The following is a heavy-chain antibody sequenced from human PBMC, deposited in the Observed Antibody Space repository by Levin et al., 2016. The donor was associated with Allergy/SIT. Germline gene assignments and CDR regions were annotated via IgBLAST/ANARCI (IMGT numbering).Heavy chain of an antibody. J-gene: IGHJ6*03. D-gene: IGHD3-10*01. V-gene: IGHV3-23*01. CDR3: AKGVMLLWFGELSHYYMDV. CDR2: ISGSGGST. Sequence: WIRQPPGKGLEWVSAISGSGGSTYYADSVKGRFTISRDNSKNTLYLQMNSLRAEDTAVYYCAKGVMLLWFGELSHYYMDVWGKGATVTVSS.